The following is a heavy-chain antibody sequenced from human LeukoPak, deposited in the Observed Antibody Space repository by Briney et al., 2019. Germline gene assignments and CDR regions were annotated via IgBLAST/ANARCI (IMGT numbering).Heavy chain of an antibody. CDR3: ARGRLRRPPTWFDP. CDR1: GGSISSYY. Sequence: KPSETLSLTCTVSGGSISSYYWSWIRQPPGKGLEWIGYIYYSGSTNYNPSLKSRVTISVDTSKNQFSLKLSSVTAADTAVYYCARGRLRRPPTWFDPWGQGTLVTVSS. D-gene: IGHD4-17*01. CDR2: IYYSGST. V-gene: IGHV4-59*12. J-gene: IGHJ5*02.